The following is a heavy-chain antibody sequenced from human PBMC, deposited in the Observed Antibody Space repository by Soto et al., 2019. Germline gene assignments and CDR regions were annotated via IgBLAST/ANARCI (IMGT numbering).Heavy chain of an antibody. CDR3: ARGQGGVVATH. V-gene: IGHV4-34*01. Sequence: QVQLQQWGAGLLKPSETLSLNCAVNGGSLSGYYWSWIRQPPGKGLEWIGEIKDGGRTNYSPSLMRRATISSDTSNNQFSLRLYSVAAADTGGYYCARGQGGVVATHWDQGTLVTVSS. CDR1: GGSLSGYY. D-gene: IGHD5-12*01. CDR2: IKDGGRT. J-gene: IGHJ4*02.